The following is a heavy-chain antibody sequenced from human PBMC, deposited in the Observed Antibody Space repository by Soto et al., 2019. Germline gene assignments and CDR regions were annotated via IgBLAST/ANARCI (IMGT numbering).Heavy chain of an antibody. Sequence: QVQLVQSGAEVKKPGASVKVSCKASGYTFTIYGISWVRQAPGQGLEWMGWISGYNGNTDYAQNLQDRGTLTTDASTSSVYMELRSLRAADTAVYSCARVDYDDSIGYYVYWGQGTLITVSS. J-gene: IGHJ4*02. D-gene: IGHD3-22*01. CDR1: GYTFTIYG. CDR3: ARVDYDDSIGYYVY. CDR2: ISGYNGNT. V-gene: IGHV1-18*04.